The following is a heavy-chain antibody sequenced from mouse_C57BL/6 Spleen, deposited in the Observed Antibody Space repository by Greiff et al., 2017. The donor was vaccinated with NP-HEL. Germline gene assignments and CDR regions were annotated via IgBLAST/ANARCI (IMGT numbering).Heavy chain of an antibody. J-gene: IGHJ4*01. Sequence: EVQLQQSGPELVKPGASVKMSCKASGYTFTDYNMHWVKQSHGKSLEWIGYINPNNGGTSYNQKFKGKATLTVNKSSSTAYMELRSLTSEDSAVYYCARMIAPYYEAMDYWGKGTSVTVSS. V-gene: IGHV1-22*01. CDR1: GYTFTDYN. D-gene: IGHD2-3*01. CDR2: INPNNGGT. CDR3: ARMIAPYYEAMDY.